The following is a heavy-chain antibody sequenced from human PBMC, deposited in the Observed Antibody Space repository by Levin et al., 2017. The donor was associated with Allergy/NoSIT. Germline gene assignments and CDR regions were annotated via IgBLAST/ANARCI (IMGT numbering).Heavy chain of an antibody. CDR3: AKSSSEFDY. CDR2: INSDGSSR. Sequence: ETLSLTCAASGFTFSSYWMHWVRQAPGKGLVWVSRINSDGSSRTYADSVKGRFTISRDNAKTTQQLQMNSMRAEDTAVYYCAKSSSEFDYWGQGTLVTVSS. CDR1: GFTFSSYW. D-gene: IGHD6-25*01. J-gene: IGHJ4*02. V-gene: IGHV3-74*01.